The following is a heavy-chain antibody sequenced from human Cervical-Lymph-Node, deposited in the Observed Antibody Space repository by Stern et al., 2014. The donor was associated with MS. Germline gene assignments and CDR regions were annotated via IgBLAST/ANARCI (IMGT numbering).Heavy chain of an antibody. D-gene: IGHD2-2*01. Sequence: QLVDSGGGLVQPGRSLRLSCAASGFTFADYAMHWVRQAPGKGLEWVSCISWNSGSIGYADSVKGRFTISRDNAKNSLYLQMSSLRAEDTALYYCAKGPVVDYGMDVWGQGTTVTVSS. CDR2: ISWNSGSI. V-gene: IGHV3-9*01. CDR3: AKGPVVDYGMDV. CDR1: GFTFADYA. J-gene: IGHJ6*02.